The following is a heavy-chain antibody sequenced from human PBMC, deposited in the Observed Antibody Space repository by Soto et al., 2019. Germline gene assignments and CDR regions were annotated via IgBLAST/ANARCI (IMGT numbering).Heavy chain of an antibody. Sequence: QVQLVESGGGVVQPGRSLRLSCAASGFTFSSYGMHWVRQAPGKGLEWVAVISYDGSNKYYADSVKGRFTISRDNSKNTLYLQMNSLRAEDTAVHYCAKDQGSYYVDYWGQGTLVTVSS. CDR1: GFTFSSYG. D-gene: IGHD1-26*01. V-gene: IGHV3-30*18. CDR3: AKDQGSYYVDY. J-gene: IGHJ4*02. CDR2: ISYDGSNK.